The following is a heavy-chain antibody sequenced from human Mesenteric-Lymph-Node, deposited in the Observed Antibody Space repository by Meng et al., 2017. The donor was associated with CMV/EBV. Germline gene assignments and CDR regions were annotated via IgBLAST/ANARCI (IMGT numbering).Heavy chain of an antibody. CDR2: ISYDGSNK. J-gene: IGHJ5*02. CDR1: FSSYA. D-gene: IGHD2-15*01. CDR3: ARGCSGGSCYYSPNWFDP. V-gene: IGHV3-30-3*01. Sequence: FSSYAMHWVRQAPGKGLEWVAVISYDGSNKYYADSVKGRFTISRDNSKNTLYLQMNSLRAEDTAVYYCARGCSGGSCYYSPNWFDPWGQGTLVTVSS.